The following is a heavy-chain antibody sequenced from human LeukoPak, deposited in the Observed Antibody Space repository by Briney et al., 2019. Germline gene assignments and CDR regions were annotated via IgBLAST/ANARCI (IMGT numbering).Heavy chain of an antibody. CDR3: AKPPERSGYYSYYFDY. D-gene: IGHD3-22*01. J-gene: IGHJ4*02. CDR1: GFTFSSHA. CDR2: ISGSGGST. V-gene: IGHV3-23*01. Sequence: GGSLRLSCAASGFTFSSHAMSWVRQAPGKGLEWVSAISGSGGSTYYADSVKGRFTISRANSKNTLYLQMNSLRAEDTAVYYCAKPPERSGYYSYYFDYWGQGTLVTVSS.